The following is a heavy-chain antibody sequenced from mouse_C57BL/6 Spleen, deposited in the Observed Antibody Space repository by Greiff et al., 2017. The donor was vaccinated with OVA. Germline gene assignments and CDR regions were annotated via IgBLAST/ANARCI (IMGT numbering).Heavy chain of an antibody. V-gene: IGHV5-12*01. CDR1: GFTFSDYY. Sequence: EVKVVESGGGLVQPGGSLKLSCAASGFTFSDYYMYWVRQTPEKRLEWVAYISNGGGRTYYPDTVKGRFTISRDNAKNTLYLQMSRLKSEDTALYYCAGHSTIWGMGAMNYWGQGTSVTVPS. CDR3: AGHSTIWGMGAMNY. J-gene: IGHJ4*01. CDR2: ISNGGGRT.